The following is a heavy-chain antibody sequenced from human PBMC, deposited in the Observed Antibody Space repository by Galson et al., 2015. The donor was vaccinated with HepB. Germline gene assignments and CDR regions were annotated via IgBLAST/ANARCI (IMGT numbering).Heavy chain of an antibody. Sequence: SLRLSCAASGFTFGGYWMNWVRQAPGKGLEWVSRISIDGSIINYADSVKGRFTISRDNAKNTLYLQMNSLRAEDTAVYYCARECDDFWSGRQSYYLDVWGKGTTVTVSS. CDR3: ARECDDFWSGRQSYYLDV. CDR2: ISIDGSII. D-gene: IGHD3-3*01. J-gene: IGHJ6*03. CDR1: GFTFGGYW. V-gene: IGHV3-74*01.